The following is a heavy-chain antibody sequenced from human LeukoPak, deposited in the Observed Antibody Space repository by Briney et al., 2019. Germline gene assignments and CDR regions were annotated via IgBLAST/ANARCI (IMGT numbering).Heavy chain of an antibody. CDR3: TREVEGYSYASGRFLHFDP. CDR2: IYYSGST. V-gene: IGHV4-30-4*01. Sequence: KASETLSLTCTVSGGSISSGDYYWSWIRQPPGKGLEWIGYIYYSGSTYNNRSLKRRLTISIDTSKNQFSLRLSSVTAADTAVYYCTREVEGYSYASGRFLHFDPWGQGTLVTVSS. D-gene: IGHD3-10*01. J-gene: IGHJ5*02. CDR1: GGSISSGDYY.